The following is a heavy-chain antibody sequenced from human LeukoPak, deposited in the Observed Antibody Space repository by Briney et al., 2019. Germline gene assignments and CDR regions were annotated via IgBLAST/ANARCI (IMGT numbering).Heavy chain of an antibody. D-gene: IGHD3-16*01. Sequence: ASVKVSCKASGYTFTSYYMHWVRQAPGQGLEWMGIINPSGGSTSYAQKFQGRVTMTRDMSTSTVYMGLSSLRSDDTAVYYCARADYYAAFDIWGQGTMVTVSS. V-gene: IGHV1-46*01. CDR3: ARADYYAAFDI. J-gene: IGHJ3*02. CDR1: GYTFTSYY. CDR2: INPSGGST.